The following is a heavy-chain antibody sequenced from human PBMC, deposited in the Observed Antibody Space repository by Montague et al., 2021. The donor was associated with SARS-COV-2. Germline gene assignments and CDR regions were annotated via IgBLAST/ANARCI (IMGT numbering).Heavy chain of an antibody. D-gene: IGHD3-10*01. CDR3: AGGARQGYGFRLGSFDY. J-gene: IGHJ4*02. CDR2: INHSGST. V-gene: IGHV4-34*01. Sequence: SETLSLTCAVYGGSFSGYYWNWIRQPPGKGLEWIGEINHSGSTXXXPSXXXRVTMSVDTSKNQFSLNLSSVTAADTAVYYCAGGARQGYGFRLGSFDYWGQGALVTVSS. CDR1: GGSFSGYY.